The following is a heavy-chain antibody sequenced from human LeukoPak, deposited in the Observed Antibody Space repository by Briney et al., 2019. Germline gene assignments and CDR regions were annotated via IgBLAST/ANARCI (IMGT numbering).Heavy chain of an antibody. Sequence: ASVKVSCKASGYTLTSYDIHWVRQATGQGLEWMGWMNPNSGDTGYAQKLQGRVTLTRNTSISTAYMELSRLRAEDTAVCYCAVSGYNSYYYMDVWGKGTTVTVS. V-gene: IGHV1-8*03. J-gene: IGHJ6*03. CDR2: MNPNSGDT. CDR3: AVSGYNSYYYMDV. CDR1: GYTLTSYD. D-gene: IGHD3-22*01.